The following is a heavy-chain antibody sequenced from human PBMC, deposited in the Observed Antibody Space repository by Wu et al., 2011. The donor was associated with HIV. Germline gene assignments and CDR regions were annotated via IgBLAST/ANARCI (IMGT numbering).Heavy chain of an antibody. CDR3: ARDYLSEAVAGRGGFDI. J-gene: IGHJ3*02. D-gene: IGHD6-19*01. V-gene: IGHV1-2*02. CDR1: GYTFTGYY. CDR2: INPNSGGT. Sequence: QVQLVQSGAEVKKPGVSVKVSCKASGYTFTGYYMHWVRQAPGQGLEWMGCINPNSGGTNYAQKFQGRVTMTRDTSISTAYMELSRLKSDDAAVYYCARDYLSEAVAGRGGFDIWGQGTMVTVSS.